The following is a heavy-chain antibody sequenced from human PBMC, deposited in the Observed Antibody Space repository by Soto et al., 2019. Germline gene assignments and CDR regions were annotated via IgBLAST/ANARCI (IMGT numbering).Heavy chain of an antibody. J-gene: IGHJ4*02. CDR1: GFTFSSYG. V-gene: IGHV3-30*18. CDR3: AKGNYDSCGYYYPDFDY. D-gene: IGHD3-22*01. Sequence: QVQLVESGGGVVQPGRSLRLSCASSGFTFSSYGMHWVRQAPGKGLEWVAVISYDGSNKYYADSVKGRFTISRDNSKNTLYLQMNRLRAEDTAVYYCAKGNYDSCGYYYPDFDYWGQGTLVTVSS. CDR2: ISYDGSNK.